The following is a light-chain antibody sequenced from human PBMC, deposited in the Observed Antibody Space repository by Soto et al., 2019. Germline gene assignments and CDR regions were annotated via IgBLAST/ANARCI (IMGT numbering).Light chain of an antibody. Sequence: ELVMTQSPATLSVSPGERATLSCRASQTVSRNLAWYQQRPGQAPRLLIYDAYNRATGIPPRFSGSGSGTDFTLTISSLEPEDSAVYYCQQRHRWPITFGQGTRLEIK. J-gene: IGKJ5*01. CDR1: QTVSRN. CDR2: DAY. CDR3: QQRHRWPIT. V-gene: IGKV3-11*01.